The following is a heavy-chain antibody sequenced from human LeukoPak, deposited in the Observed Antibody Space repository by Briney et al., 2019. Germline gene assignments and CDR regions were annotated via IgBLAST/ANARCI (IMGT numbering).Heavy chain of an antibody. CDR3: AKDHTVYGSGSYLDF. Sequence: PGASLRLSCAASGFTFSSYAMAWVRQAPVKGLEWVSVITDSGINTYYTDSVKGRFTISRDNSKNTLYLQMNSLRAEDTAVYYCAKDHTVYGSGSYLDFWGQGTLVTVSS. CDR2: ITDSGINT. CDR1: GFTFSSYA. D-gene: IGHD3-10*01. J-gene: IGHJ4*02. V-gene: IGHV3-23*01.